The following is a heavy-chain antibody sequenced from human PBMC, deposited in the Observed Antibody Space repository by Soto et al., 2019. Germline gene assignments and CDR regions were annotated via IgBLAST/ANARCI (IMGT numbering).Heavy chain of an antibody. D-gene: IGHD1-20*01. V-gene: IGHV3-30*03. CDR3: TFGDNSFDY. CDR2: ISYDGNNR. J-gene: IGHJ4*02. CDR1: GFTFSDYG. Sequence: QVQLVESGGGVVQPGRSLRVSCAASGFTFSDYGIYWVRQAPGKGLEWVALISYDGNNREYGDSVKGRFTISRDKSKNTVERQTNSLRVEDTAVYYGTFGDNSFDYWGQGTLVTVSS.